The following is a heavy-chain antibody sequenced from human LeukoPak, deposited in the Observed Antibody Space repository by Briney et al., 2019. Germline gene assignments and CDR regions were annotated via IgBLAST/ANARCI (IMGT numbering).Heavy chain of an antibody. Sequence: SETLSLTCAVYGGSFSGYYWSWIRQPPGKGLEWIGEINHSGSTNCNPSLKSRVTISVDTSKNQFSLKLSSVTAADTAVYYCARRNFSYGSGTYYKAPAYWGHGTLVTVSS. D-gene: IGHD3-10*01. CDR1: GGSFSGYY. CDR3: ARRNFSYGSGTYYKAPAY. J-gene: IGHJ4*03. CDR2: INHSGST. V-gene: IGHV4-34*01.